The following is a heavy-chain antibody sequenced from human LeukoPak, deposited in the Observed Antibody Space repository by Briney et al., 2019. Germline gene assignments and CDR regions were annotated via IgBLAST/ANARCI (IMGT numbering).Heavy chain of an antibody. CDR3: VKSRVVVAANDAFDI. Sequence: GGSLRLSCSASGSTFSSYAMHWVRQAPGKGLEYVSAISSNGGSTYYADSVKGRFTISRDNSKNTLYLQMSSLRAEDTAVYYCVKSRVVVAANDAFDIWGQGTMVTVSS. J-gene: IGHJ3*02. V-gene: IGHV3-64D*06. CDR2: ISSNGGST. CDR1: GSTFSSYA. D-gene: IGHD2-15*01.